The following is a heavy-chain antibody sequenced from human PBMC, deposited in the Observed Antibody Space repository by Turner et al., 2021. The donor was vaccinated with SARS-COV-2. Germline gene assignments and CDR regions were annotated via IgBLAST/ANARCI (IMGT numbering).Heavy chain of an antibody. CDR3: ARSRDGYIHS. J-gene: IGHJ4*02. D-gene: IGHD2-2*01. V-gene: IGHV3-30-3*01. CDR1: GFTFNTYA. Sequence: QVQLVESGGGVVQPGRSLRLPCAASGFTFNTYAMHWFRHAPVKGLEWVAVITYDGSTKFYADSVKGRFTISRDNSKSSLYVQMNSLRVEDTAVYDCARSRDGYIHSWGQGTLVIVSS. CDR2: ITYDGSTK.